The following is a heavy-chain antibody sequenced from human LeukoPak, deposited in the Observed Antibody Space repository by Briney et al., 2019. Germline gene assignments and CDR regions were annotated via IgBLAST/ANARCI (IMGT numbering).Heavy chain of an antibody. J-gene: IGHJ1*01. V-gene: IGHV3-74*01. CDR2: IKSDGGT. CDR1: GFTFSTYW. D-gene: IGHD3-22*01. Sequence: PGGSLRLSCAASGFTFSTYWMHWVRHAPGKGLVWVSRIKSDGGTNYAGSVKGRFTISRDNAKKTVSLQMNSLRPEDTGVYYCARAPSEIGGYYPEYFRHWGQGTLVTVSS. CDR3: ARAPSEIGGYYPEYFRH.